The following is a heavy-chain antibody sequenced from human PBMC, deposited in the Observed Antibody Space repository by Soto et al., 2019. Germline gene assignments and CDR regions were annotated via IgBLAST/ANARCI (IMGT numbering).Heavy chain of an antibody. D-gene: IGHD5-12*01. Sequence: PGRSLRLSCAASGFTFGNYDMGWVGHAPGKGLEWVSAISGSGGSTYYADSVKGRFTISRDNSKNTLYLQMNSLRAEDTAVYYCAKDLLGSRWLQPKLPDFWGQGTLVTVSS. CDR1: GFTFGNYD. CDR3: AKDLLGSRWLQPKLPDF. CDR2: ISGSGGST. J-gene: IGHJ4*03. V-gene: IGHV3-23*01.